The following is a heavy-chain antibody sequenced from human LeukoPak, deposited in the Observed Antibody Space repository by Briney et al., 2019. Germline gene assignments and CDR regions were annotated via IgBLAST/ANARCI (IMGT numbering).Heavy chain of an antibody. CDR1: GDSVSSNSAA. CDR3: TSSRGSRYGYRALELPPTPVD. J-gene: IGHJ4*02. Sequence: SQTLSLTCAISGDSVSSNSAAWNWIRQSPSRGLEWLGRTYYRSKWYNDYAVSVKSRITINPDTSKNQFSLQLNSVTPEDTAVYYCTSSRGSRYGYRALELPPTPVDWGQGTLVTVSS. D-gene: IGHD5-18*01. V-gene: IGHV6-1*01. CDR2: TYYRSKWYN.